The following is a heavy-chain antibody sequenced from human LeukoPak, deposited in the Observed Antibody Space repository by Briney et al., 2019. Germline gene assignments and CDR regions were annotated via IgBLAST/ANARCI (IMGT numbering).Heavy chain of an antibody. CDR3: ARDPYSSGWSTFDY. J-gene: IGHJ4*02. Sequence: GGSLRLSCAASGFTFSSYAMHWVRQAPGKGLEWVAVISNDGSHKYYADSVKGRFTISRDNSKNTLYMQMKSLRAEDTAVYYCARDPYSSGWSTFDYWGQGTLVSVSS. CDR2: ISNDGSHK. D-gene: IGHD6-19*01. CDR1: GFTFSSYA. V-gene: IGHV3-30*04.